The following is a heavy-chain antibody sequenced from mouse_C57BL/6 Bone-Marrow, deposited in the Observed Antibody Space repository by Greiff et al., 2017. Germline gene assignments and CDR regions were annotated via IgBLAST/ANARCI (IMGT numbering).Heavy chain of an antibody. CDR2: ISSGGSYT. J-gene: IGHJ2*01. Sequence: EVHLVESGGDLVKPGGSLKLSCAASGFTFSSYGMSWVRQTPDKRLEWVATISSGGSYTYYPDSVKGRFTISRDNAKNTLYLQMSSLKSEDTAMYYCARQVTRYYFDYWGQGTTLTVSS. V-gene: IGHV5-6*01. CDR3: ARQVTRYYFDY. D-gene: IGHD2-3*01. CDR1: GFTFSSYG.